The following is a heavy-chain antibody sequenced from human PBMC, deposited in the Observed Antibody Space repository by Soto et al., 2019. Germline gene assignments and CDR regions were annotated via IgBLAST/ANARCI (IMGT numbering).Heavy chain of an antibody. CDR1: GGSVSSGGYQ. CDR2: IHVSGST. V-gene: IGHV4-61*08. J-gene: IGHJ6*02. Sequence: SETLSLTCTVSGGSVSSGGYQWTWIRQPPGKGLEWIGCIHVSGSTNDNPSLKGRVTMSIDTSKNQFSLKLSSVTAADTAVYYCARDGHGMDVWGQGTKVTVSS. CDR3: ARDGHGMDV.